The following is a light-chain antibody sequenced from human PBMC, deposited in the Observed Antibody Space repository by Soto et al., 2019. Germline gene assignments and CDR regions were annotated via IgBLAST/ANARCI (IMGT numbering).Light chain of an antibody. Sequence: QPASVSGSPGQSVTISCTGASSDVGGNDYVSWYQQHPGKAPKLILYEVNNRPSGVSNHFSGSKSGNTASLIISGLQADDEADYYCSSYSTTSTLVFGSGTKVTVL. V-gene: IGLV2-14*01. CDR1: SSDVGGNDY. J-gene: IGLJ1*01. CDR2: EVN. CDR3: SSYSTTSTLV.